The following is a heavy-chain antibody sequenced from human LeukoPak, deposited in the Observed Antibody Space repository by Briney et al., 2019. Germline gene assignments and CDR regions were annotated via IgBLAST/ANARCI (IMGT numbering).Heavy chain of an antibody. CDR2: ISYDGSNK. D-gene: IGHD4-17*01. J-gene: IGHJ6*02. Sequence: PGRSLRLSCAASGFTFSSYGMHWVRQAPGKGLEWVAVISYDGSNKYYADSVKGRFTISRDNSKNTLYLQMNSLRAEDTAAYYCAKTYGDYAYYYYGMDVWGQGTTVTVSS. V-gene: IGHV3-30*18. CDR3: AKTYGDYAYYYYGMDV. CDR1: GFTFSSYG.